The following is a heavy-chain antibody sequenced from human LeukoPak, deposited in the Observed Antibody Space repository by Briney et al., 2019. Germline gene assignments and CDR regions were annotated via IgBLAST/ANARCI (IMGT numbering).Heavy chain of an antibody. CDR3: ARFASLYSRSWYYAFDI. CDR2: INPSGGST. Sequence: ASVKVSCKASGYTFTSNGIHWVRQAPGQGLEWMGIINPSGGSTSYAQKFQGRVTMTRDTSTSTVYMELSSQRSEDTAVYYCARFASLYSRSWYYAFDIWGQGTMVTVSS. V-gene: IGHV1-46*01. J-gene: IGHJ3*02. CDR1: GYTFTSNG. D-gene: IGHD6-13*01.